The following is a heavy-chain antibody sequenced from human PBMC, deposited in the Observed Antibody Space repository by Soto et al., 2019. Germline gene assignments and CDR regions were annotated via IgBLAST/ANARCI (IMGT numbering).Heavy chain of an antibody. D-gene: IGHD3-3*01. J-gene: IGHJ5*02. CDR3: ARTGKFYYHDMSGLPFDP. CDR1: GGSISSYY. V-gene: IGHV4-59*12. Sequence: PSETLSLTCTVSGGSISSYYWSWIRQPPGKGLEWIGEIYHSGSTNYNPSLKRRVSISLDKSKNQFSLKLTSVTAADTAVYFCARTGKFYYHDMSGLPFDPWGPGVLVTVSS. CDR2: IYHSGST.